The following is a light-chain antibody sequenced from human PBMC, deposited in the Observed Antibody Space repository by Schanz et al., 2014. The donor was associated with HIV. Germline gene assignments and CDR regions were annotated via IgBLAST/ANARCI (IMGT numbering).Light chain of an antibody. CDR3: QSYDSSLSVV. J-gene: IGLJ2*01. CDR2: EVS. Sequence: QSALTQPASVSGSPGQSITISCTGTSSDVGSYNLVSWYQQHPGKAPKLMIYEVSKRPSGVSNRFSGSKSDNTASLTISGLQADDEADYYCQSYDSSLSVVFGGGTKLTVL. V-gene: IGLV2-23*02. CDR1: SSDVGSYNL.